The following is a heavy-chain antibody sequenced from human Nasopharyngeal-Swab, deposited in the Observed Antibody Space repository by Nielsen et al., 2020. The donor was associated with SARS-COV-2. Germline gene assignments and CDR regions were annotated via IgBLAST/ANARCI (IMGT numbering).Heavy chain of an antibody. V-gene: IGHV3-23*01. CDR2: ISGSGGST. D-gene: IGHD6-13*01. CDR1: GFTFSSYA. CDR3: AKGDGYSSSRSGYFQH. Sequence: GESLKISCAASGFTFSSYAMSWVRQAPGKGLEWVSAISGSGGSTYYADSVKGRFTISRDNSKNTLYLQMNSLRAEDTAVYYCAKGDGYSSSRSGYFQHWGQGTLVTVSS. J-gene: IGHJ1*01.